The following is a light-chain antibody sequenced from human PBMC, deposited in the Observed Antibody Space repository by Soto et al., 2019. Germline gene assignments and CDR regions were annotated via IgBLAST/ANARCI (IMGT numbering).Light chain of an antibody. J-gene: IGKJ4*01. Sequence: DIQLTQSPSFLSASVGDRVTISCRASQAMNTYIAWYQQRPGAAPKLLVYGASTLYTGVPSRFSGSESGAVFTLTISSLQPEDFATYYCQQLRMYPSTFGGGTKVDI. V-gene: IGKV1-9*01. CDR3: QQLRMYPST. CDR2: GAS. CDR1: QAMNTY.